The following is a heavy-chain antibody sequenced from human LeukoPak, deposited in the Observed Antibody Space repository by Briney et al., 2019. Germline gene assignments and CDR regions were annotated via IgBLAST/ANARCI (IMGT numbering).Heavy chain of an antibody. CDR1: GGPITGYY. J-gene: IGHJ4*02. Sequence: PSETLSLTCTVSGGPITGYYWGWIRQPPGKRLEWIGYIYYSGSTNYNPSLRSRVTISVDTSKNQFSLKLTSVTAADTAVYYCARLGCGGDCYNNYFDHWGQGTLVTVSS. CDR3: ARLGCGGDCYNNYFDH. D-gene: IGHD2-21*02. V-gene: IGHV4-59*08. CDR2: IYYSGST.